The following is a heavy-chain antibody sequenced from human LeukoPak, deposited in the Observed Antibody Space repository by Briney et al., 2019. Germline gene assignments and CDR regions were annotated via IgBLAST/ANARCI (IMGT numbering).Heavy chain of an antibody. Sequence: RASVKVSCKASGYTFTSYGISWVRQAPGQGLEWMGWISGYNGKTNYAQKLQGRVTMTTDTSTSTAYMELRSLRSDDTAVYYCARDYRDVLLWFGELSKWGQGTLVTVSS. V-gene: IGHV1-18*01. CDR3: ARDYRDVLLWFGELSK. J-gene: IGHJ4*02. CDR2: ISGYNGKT. D-gene: IGHD3-10*01. CDR1: GYTFTSYG.